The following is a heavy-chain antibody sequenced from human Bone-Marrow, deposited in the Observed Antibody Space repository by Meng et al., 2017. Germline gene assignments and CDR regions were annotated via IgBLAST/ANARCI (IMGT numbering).Heavy chain of an antibody. CDR1: GGSFSGYY. CDR2: INHSGST. D-gene: IGHD2-21*02. V-gene: IGHV4-34*01. Sequence: QVQLQQWGAGLLKPSETLSFTCPAYGGSFSGYYWSWIRQPPGKGLEWIGEINHSGSTNYNPSLKSRVTISVDTSKNQFSLKLSSVTAADTAVYYCARVAYRWGGDCSYFDYWGQGTLVTVSS. J-gene: IGHJ4*02. CDR3: ARVAYRWGGDCSYFDY.